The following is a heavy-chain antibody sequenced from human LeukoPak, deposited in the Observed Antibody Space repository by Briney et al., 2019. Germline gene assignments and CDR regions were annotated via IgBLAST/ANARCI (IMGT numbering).Heavy chain of an antibody. J-gene: IGHJ3*02. V-gene: IGHV3-7*01. D-gene: IGHD3-3*01. CDR2: IKQDGSEK. CDR3: ARSYYDFWSGYRVDAFDI. Sequence: GGSLRLSCAASGFTFSSYAMSWVRQAPGKGLEWVANIKQDGSEKYYVDSVKGRFTISRDNAKNSLHLQMNSLRAEDTAVYYCARSYYDFWSGYRVDAFDIWGQGTMVTVSS. CDR1: GFTFSSYA.